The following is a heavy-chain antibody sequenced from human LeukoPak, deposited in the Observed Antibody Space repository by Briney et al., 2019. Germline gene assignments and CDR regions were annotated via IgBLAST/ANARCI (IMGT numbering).Heavy chain of an antibody. V-gene: IGHV3-21*01. CDR3: ARDRNIVVVPAAIRRSWFDP. CDR2: ISSSSSYI. J-gene: IGHJ5*02. D-gene: IGHD2-2*02. CDR1: GFTFSSYS. Sequence: GGSLRLSCAASGFTFSSYSMNWVRQAPGKGLEWASSISSSSSYIYYADSVKGRFTISRDNAKNSLYLQMNSLRAEDAAVYYCARDRNIVVVPAAIRRSWFDPWGQGTLVTVSS.